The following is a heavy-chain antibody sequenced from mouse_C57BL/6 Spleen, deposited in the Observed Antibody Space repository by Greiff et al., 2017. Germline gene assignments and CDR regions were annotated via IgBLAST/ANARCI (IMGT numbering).Heavy chain of an antibody. J-gene: IGHJ3*01. CDR1: GYTFTEYT. CDR3: ARHEDREYSNYSWFAY. Sequence: QVQLQQSGAELVKPGASVKLSCKASGYTFTEYTIHWVKQRSGQGLEWIGWFYPGSGSIKYNEKFKDKDTLTADKSSSTVYMELSRLTSEDSAVYFCARHEDREYSNYSWFAYWGQGTLVTVSA. CDR2: FYPGSGSI. V-gene: IGHV1-62-2*01. D-gene: IGHD2-5*01.